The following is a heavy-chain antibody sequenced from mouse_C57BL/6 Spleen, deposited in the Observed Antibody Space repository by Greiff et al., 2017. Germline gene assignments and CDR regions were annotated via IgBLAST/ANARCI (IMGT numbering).Heavy chain of an antibody. D-gene: IGHD2-5*01. J-gene: IGHJ3*01. CDR1: GYTFTSYW. CDR2: IHPNSGST. CDR3: ARGRYSNYED. V-gene: IGHV1-64*01. Sequence: QVQLQQPGAELVKPGASVKLSCKASGYTFTSYWMHWVKQRPGQGLEWIGMIHPNSGSTNYNEKFKSKATLTVDKSSSTAYMPLSSLTSEDSAVYYCARGRYSNYEDWGQGTLVTVSA.